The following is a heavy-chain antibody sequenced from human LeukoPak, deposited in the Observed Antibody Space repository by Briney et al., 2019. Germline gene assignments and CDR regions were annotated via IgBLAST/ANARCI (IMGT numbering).Heavy chain of an antibody. CDR2: IYYSGST. D-gene: IGHD5-12*01. CDR1: GFTFSSYA. CDR3: ARYEYSGYDLVRDY. Sequence: GSLRLSCAASGFTFSSYAMSWIRQPPGKGLEWIGYIYYSGSTNYNPSLKSRVTISVDTSKNQFSLKLSSVTAADTAVYYCARYEYSGYDLVRDYWGQGTLVTVSS. J-gene: IGHJ4*02. V-gene: IGHV4-59*01.